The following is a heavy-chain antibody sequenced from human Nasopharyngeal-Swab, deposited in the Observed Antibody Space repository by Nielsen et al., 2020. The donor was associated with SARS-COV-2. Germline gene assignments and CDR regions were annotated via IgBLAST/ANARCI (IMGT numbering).Heavy chain of an antibody. CDR3: ARGRSSSGYYYYYGMDV. V-gene: IGHV3-21*01. CDR2: ISSSSSYI. D-gene: IGHD3-22*01. CDR1: GFTFSSYW. Sequence: GESLKISCAASGFTFSSYWMHWVRQAPGKGLEWVSSISSSSSYIYYADSVKGRFTISRDNAKNSLYLQMNSLRAEDTAVYYCARGRSSSGYYYYYGMDVWGQGTTVTVSS. J-gene: IGHJ6*02.